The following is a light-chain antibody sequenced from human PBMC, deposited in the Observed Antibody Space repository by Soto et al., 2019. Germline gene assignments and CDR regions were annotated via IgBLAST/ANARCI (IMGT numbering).Light chain of an antibody. CDR1: SNDVGLYNY. CDR2: DVT. V-gene: IGLV2-8*01. J-gene: IGLJ1*01. CDR3: SSYAGSNYPYV. Sequence: QSALTQPASVSGSPGQSITISCTGSSNDVGLYNYVSWYQQHPGKAPKLVISDVTKRPLGVPDRFSGSKSGNAASLTVSGLQAEDEADYYCSSYAGSNYPYVFGTGTKVTVL.